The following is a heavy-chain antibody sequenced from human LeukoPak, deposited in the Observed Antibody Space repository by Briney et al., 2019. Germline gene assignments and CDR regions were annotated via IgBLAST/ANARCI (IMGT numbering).Heavy chain of an antibody. CDR1: GFTFSDYS. CDR3: AKDSRQWLVRAFDI. V-gene: IGHV3-21*04. J-gene: IGHJ3*02. Sequence: GGSLRLSCAASGFTFSDYSMQWVRQAPGKGLEWVSSISRTSTWIYYADSVKGRFTISRDNAGNSLYLQMNSLRAEDTAVYYCAKDSRQWLVRAFDIWGQGTMVTVSP. D-gene: IGHD6-19*01. CDR2: ISRTSTWI.